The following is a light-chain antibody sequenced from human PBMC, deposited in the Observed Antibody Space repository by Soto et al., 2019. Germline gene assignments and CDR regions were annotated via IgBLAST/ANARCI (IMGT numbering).Light chain of an antibody. CDR1: SNDVGHFNY. V-gene: IGLV2-14*03. CDR3: TSLATRNTCV. J-gene: IGLJ1*01. CDR2: DVS. Sequence: QSVLAQPASVSGSPGQSITISCTGTSNDVGHFNYVSWFQQHPGKAPKLLIFDVSNWPSGVSDRFSGSKSGNTASLTISGLQPEDEADYYCTSLATRNTCVFRSGTKVTVL.